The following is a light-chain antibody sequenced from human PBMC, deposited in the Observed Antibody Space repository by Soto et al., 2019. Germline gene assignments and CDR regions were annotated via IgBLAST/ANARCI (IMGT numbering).Light chain of an antibody. Sequence: SYELTQPLSVSVALGQTARITCGGNNIGSRNVHWYQQKPGQAPVLVIYRDSNRPSGIPERFSGSNAGNTATLTISGAQVGDEADYSCQVWDSSTLVVFGGGTKLTVL. CDR3: QVWDSSTLVV. CDR2: RDS. V-gene: IGLV3-9*01. CDR1: NIGSRN. J-gene: IGLJ2*01.